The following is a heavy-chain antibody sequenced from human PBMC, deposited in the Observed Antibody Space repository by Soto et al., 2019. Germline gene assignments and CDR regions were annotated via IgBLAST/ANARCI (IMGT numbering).Heavy chain of an antibody. CDR3: ARVGIVATITYYYGMDV. J-gene: IGHJ6*02. Sequence: GGSLRRSCAASGFTFSSYWMTWVRQAPGKGLEWVANINQDGSEKYYVDSVKGRFTISRDNAKNSLYLQMNSLRAEDTAVYYCARVGIVATITYYYGMDVWGQGTTVTVSS. D-gene: IGHD5-12*01. CDR1: GFTFSSYW. CDR2: INQDGSEK. V-gene: IGHV3-7*03.